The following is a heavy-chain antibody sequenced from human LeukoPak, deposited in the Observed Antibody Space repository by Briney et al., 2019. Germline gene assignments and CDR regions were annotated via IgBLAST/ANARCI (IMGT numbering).Heavy chain of an antibody. D-gene: IGHD3-3*01. CDR3: AREGRISIFGVVTFFDY. CDR2: IHSGGST. CDR1: GFTVSSNY. Sequence: GGSLRLSCAASGFTVSSNYMSWVRQAPGKGLEWVSVIHSGGSTYYADSVKGRFSISRDNSKNTLYLQMNSLRAEDTAVYYCAREGRISIFGVVTFFDYWGQGTLVTVSS. J-gene: IGHJ4*02. V-gene: IGHV3-66*01.